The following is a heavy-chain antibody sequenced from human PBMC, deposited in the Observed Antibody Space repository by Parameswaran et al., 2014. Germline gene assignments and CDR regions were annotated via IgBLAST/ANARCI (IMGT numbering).Heavy chain of an antibody. CDR3: ARLSPSGYCSSTSCFYDVFDI. Sequence: SETLSLTCSVSGGSISKYYWSRIRQPPGKGLEWIGYIYYSGSSNYNPSLKSRVTMSVDTSKNQFSLKLSSVTAADTAVYYCARLSPSGYCSSTSCFYDVFDIWGQGTMVTVSS. CDR2: IYYSGSS. D-gene: IGHD2-2*01. V-gene: IGHV4-59*08. J-gene: IGHJ3*02. CDR1: GGSISKYY.